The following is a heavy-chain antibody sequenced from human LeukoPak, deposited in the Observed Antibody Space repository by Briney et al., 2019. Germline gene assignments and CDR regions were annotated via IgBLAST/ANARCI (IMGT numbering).Heavy chain of an antibody. CDR1: GFNFNTYA. CDR3: ARDSASIAAAVYWFFDL. CDR2: IWYDGSTE. D-gene: IGHD6-25*01. V-gene: IGHV3-33*01. J-gene: IGHJ2*01. Sequence: PGGSLRLSCAASGFNFNTYAMNWVRQAPGKGLEWVAVIWYDGSTEYYADSVKGRFTISRDNSKNTLYLQMNSLRVEDSAVYYCARDSASIAAAVYWFFDLWGRGTLVTVSS.